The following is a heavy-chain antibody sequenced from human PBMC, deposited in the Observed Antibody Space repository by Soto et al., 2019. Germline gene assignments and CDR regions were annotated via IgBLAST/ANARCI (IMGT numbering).Heavy chain of an antibody. CDR2: IIPIFGTA. V-gene: IGHV1-69*01. Sequence: QVQLVQSGAEVKKPGSSVKVSCKASGGTFSSYAISWVRQAPGQGLEWMGGIIPIFGTANYAQKFQGRVTINADESTSTAYMELSRLRSDDTAVYYGARDGDYDSSGYYSPIFDYWGHGTLVTVA. CDR3: ARDGDYDSSGYYSPIFDY. CDR1: GGTFSSYA. D-gene: IGHD3-22*01. J-gene: IGHJ4*01.